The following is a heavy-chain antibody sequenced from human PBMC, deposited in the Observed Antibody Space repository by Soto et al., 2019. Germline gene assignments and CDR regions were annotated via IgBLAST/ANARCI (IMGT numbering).Heavy chain of an antibody. V-gene: IGHV1-69*13. CDR3: AGGPYYDSSGYSQVDY. CDR2: IIPIFGTA. D-gene: IGHD3-22*01. Sequence: ASVKVSCKASGGTFSSYAISWVRQAPGQGLEWMGGIIPIFGTANYAQKFQGRVTITADESTSTAYMELSSLRSEDTAVYYCAGGPYYDSSGYSQVDYWGQGTLVTVSS. J-gene: IGHJ4*02. CDR1: GGTFSSYA.